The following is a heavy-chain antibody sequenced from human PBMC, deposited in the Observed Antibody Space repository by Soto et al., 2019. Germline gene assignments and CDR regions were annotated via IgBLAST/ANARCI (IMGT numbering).Heavy chain of an antibody. Sequence: GASVKVSCKASGGTFSSYAISWVRQAPGQGLEWMGGIIPIFGTANYAQKFQGRVTITADKSTSTAYMELSSLRSEDTAVYYCARVRNYYDSSGYYYVGGYFDYWGQGTLVTRLL. J-gene: IGHJ4*02. V-gene: IGHV1-69*06. D-gene: IGHD3-22*01. CDR1: GGTFSSYA. CDR2: IIPIFGTA. CDR3: ARVRNYYDSSGYYYVGGYFDY.